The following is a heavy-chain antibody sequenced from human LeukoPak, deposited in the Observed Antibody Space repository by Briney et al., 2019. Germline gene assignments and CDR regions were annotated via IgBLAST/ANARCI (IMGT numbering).Heavy chain of an antibody. V-gene: IGHV4-59*01. CDR2: ISYSGTT. Sequence: SETLSLTCIVSGGSISSYYWSWIRQSPGKGLEWIGYISYSGTTNYHPSLKSRVTISLDTSKSQFSLTLSSVTAADTAVFYCARSSCSDTSCWRGYFDYWGQGTLVTVSS. J-gene: IGHJ4*02. CDR3: ARSSCSDTSCWRGYFDY. CDR1: GGSISSYY. D-gene: IGHD2-2*01.